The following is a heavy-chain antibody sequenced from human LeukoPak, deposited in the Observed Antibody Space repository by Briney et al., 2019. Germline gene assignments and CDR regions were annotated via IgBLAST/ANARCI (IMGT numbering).Heavy chain of an antibody. CDR1: EFTFSTYD. V-gene: IGHV3-23*01. CDR2: ISVSGGHT. Sequence: GGSLRLSCTASEFTFSTYDMNWVRQAPGKGLDWVSTISVSGGHTYYADSVKGRFAISRDNSGNTLTLQMHSLRVEDTAVYYCVRRVQLDYWGQGTLVSASS. CDR3: VRRVQLDY. J-gene: IGHJ4*02. D-gene: IGHD3-10*01.